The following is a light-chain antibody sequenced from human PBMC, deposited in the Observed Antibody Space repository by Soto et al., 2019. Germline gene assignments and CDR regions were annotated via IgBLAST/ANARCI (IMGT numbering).Light chain of an antibody. CDR3: KSYAGSNTYV. CDR1: STDVGSYNL. Sequence: QSVLTQPASVSGSPGQSITISCTGTSTDVGSYNLVSWYQQHPGKAPKFIIYEGVKRPSGVSNRFSGSKSGDTASLTISGLQAADEAYYFCKSYAGSNTYVFGSGTKVTVL. CDR2: EGV. J-gene: IGLJ1*01. V-gene: IGLV2-23*01.